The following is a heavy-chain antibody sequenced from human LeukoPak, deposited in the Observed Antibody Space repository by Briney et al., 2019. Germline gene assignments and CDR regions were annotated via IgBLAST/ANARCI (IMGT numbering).Heavy chain of an antibody. CDR2: ISYDGSNK. CDR3: AKPAQGYCSSTSCYGNWFDP. CDR1: GFTFNTYT. V-gene: IGHV3-30-3*02. D-gene: IGHD2-2*01. Sequence: GRSLRLSCAASGFTFNTYTMHWVRQAPGKGLEWVALISYDGSNKYYADSVKGRFTIPRDNSKNTLYLQMNSLRAEDTAVYYCAKPAQGYCSSTSCYGNWFDPWGQGTLVTVSS. J-gene: IGHJ5*02.